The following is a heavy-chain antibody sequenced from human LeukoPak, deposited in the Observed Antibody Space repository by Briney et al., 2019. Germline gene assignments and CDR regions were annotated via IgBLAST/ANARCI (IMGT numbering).Heavy chain of an antibody. CDR3: ARVDSVILKGAFDI. V-gene: IGHV1-18*01. Sequence: GAGVKVTLKCSGYTLTFYGIAWVRQPHAPGLEWVGWISGYNGNTNYAQKLQGRVTMTTDTSTSTAYMELRSLRSDDTAVYYCARVDSVILKGAFDIWGQGTMVSVSS. J-gene: IGHJ3*02. CDR2: ISGYNGNT. CDR1: GYTLTFYG. D-gene: IGHD2-2*03.